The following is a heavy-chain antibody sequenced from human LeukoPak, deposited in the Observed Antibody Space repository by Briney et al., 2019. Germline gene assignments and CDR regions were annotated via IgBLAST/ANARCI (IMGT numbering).Heavy chain of an antibody. CDR2: ICYSGST. CDR3: ARGPHYYDSSGYNY. Sequence: PSETLSLTCTVSGGSISSGDYYWSWIRQPPGKGLEWIGYICYSGSTYYNPSLKSRVTISVDTSKNQFSLKLSSVTAADTAVYYCARGPHYYDSSGYNYWGQGTLVTVSS. V-gene: IGHV4-30-4*01. CDR1: GGSISSGDYY. J-gene: IGHJ4*02. D-gene: IGHD3-22*01.